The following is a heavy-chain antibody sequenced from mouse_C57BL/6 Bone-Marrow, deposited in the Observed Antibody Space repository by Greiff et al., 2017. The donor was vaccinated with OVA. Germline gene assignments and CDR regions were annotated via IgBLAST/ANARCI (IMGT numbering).Heavy chain of an antibody. CDR2: IRNKANGYTK. CDR3: ARLYCNPYYFDY. D-gene: IGHD2-1*01. Sequence: EVKLMESGGGLVQPGGSLSLSCAASGFTFTDYYMSWVRQPPGKALEWLGFIRNKANGYTKEYSASVKGRFTISRDNSQSILYLQMKALRAEDSATYYCARLYCNPYYFDYWGQGTTLTVSS. CDR1: GFTFTDYY. V-gene: IGHV7-3*01. J-gene: IGHJ2*01.